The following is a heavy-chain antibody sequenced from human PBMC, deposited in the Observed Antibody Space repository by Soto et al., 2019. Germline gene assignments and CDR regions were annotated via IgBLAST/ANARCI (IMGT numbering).Heavy chain of an antibody. CDR1: GFTFISYA. J-gene: IGHJ1*01. D-gene: IGHD3-22*01. CDR2: ISYDGSNK. Sequence: GGSLRLSCAASGFTFISYAMHWVRQAPGKGLEWVAVISYDGSNKYYADSVKGRFTISRDNSKNTLYLQMNSLRAEDTAVYYCAREALYYYDSSGYYFVGYFQHWGQGTLVTVSS. V-gene: IGHV3-30-3*01. CDR3: AREALYYYDSSGYYFVGYFQH.